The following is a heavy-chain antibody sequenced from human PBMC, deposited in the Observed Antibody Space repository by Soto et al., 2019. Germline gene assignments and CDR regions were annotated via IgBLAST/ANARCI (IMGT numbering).Heavy chain of an antibody. V-gene: IGHV3-74*01. CDR2: INSDGSST. J-gene: IGHJ4*02. CDR1: GFTFSSYW. Sequence: PGGSLRLSCAASGFTFSSYWMHWVRQAPGKGLVWVSRINSDGSSTSYADSVKGRFTISRDNAKNTLYLQMNSLRAEDTAVYYCARAYYDSSGYYYLPYYFDYWGQGTLVTVSS. CDR3: ARAYYDSSGYYYLPYYFDY. D-gene: IGHD3-22*01.